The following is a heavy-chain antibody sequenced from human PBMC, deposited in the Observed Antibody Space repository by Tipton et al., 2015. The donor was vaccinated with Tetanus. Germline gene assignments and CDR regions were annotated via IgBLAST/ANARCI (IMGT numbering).Heavy chain of an antibody. D-gene: IGHD6-19*01. CDR3: ARLILGRSKEVAGIRYYYYYGLDV. V-gene: IGHV4-34*01. J-gene: IGHJ6*02. CDR1: GGSFSNYF. Sequence: TLSLTCAVYGGSFSNYFWRWIRQPPGKGLEWIGEINHSGSAKYIPSLKSRATISVDTSKNQFSLNLSSVTAADTAVYYCARLILGRSKEVAGIRYYYYYGLDVWGQGTTVTVTS. CDR2: INHSGSA.